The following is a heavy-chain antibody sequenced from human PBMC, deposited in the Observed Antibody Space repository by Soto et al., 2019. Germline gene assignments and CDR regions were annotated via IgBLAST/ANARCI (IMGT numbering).Heavy chain of an antibody. CDR3: ARQSPTGDPDY. CDR2: VYYLGNT. Sequence: QLQLQESGPGLVKPSETLSLTCIISSGSITTSSYYWGWIRQPPGKGLEWIGSVYYLGNTYYNPSLKSRVTISVDTSKNQFSEYLRSVTAADTAVYYCARQSPTGDPDYWGLGTLVTVSS. V-gene: IGHV4-39*01. J-gene: IGHJ4*02. CDR1: SGSITTSSYY. D-gene: IGHD4-17*01.